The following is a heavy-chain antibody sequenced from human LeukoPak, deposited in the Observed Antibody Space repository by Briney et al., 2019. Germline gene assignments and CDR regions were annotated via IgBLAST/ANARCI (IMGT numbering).Heavy chain of an antibody. CDR1: GFTFSSYA. J-gene: IGHJ4*02. CDR3: ARGPNSNWSGLDF. D-gene: IGHD6-6*01. V-gene: IGHV3-74*01. CDR2: ISPTGSTT. Sequence: GGSLRLSCAASGFTFSSYAMGWVRRAPGKGLVWVSRISPTGSTTSYADSVKGRFTVSRDNAKNTLYLQVNNLRAEDTAVYYCARGPNSNWSGLDFWGQGTLLTVSS.